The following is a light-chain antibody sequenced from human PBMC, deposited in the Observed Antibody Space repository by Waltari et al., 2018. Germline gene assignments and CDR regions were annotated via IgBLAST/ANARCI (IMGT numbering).Light chain of an antibody. J-gene: IGLJ2*01. Sequence: SSELTQPPSMSVSPGQTATIPCSGDNLGDKYVSWYQRKPGPSPVVVISQDKKRPSGIPERFSGSNSGNTATLTIGGAQAVDEADYYCQAWDSTTAVVFGGGTKLTVL. CDR1: NLGDKY. CDR3: QAWDSTTAVV. CDR2: QDK. V-gene: IGLV3-1*01.